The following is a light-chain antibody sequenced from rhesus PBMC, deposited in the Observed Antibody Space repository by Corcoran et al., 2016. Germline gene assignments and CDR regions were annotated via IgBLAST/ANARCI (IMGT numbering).Light chain of an antibody. CDR1: QSISSW. CDR3: LQYSSSPYS. J-gene: IGKJ2*01. Sequence: DIQMTQSPSSLSASVGDTVTITCRASQSISSWLDWYQQKPGKAPKLLIYKAASLQSGVPSRFSGSGSGTDFTRPISSLQPEDFATYYCLQYSSSPYSFGQGTKVEIK. V-gene: IGKV1-22*01. CDR2: KAA.